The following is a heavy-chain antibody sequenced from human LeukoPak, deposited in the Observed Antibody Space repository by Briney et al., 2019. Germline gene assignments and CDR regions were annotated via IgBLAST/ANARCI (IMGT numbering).Heavy chain of an antibody. V-gene: IGHV3-7*01. CDR1: GCTFSNNW. J-gene: IGHJ4*02. Sequence: GGSLRLSCAACGCTFSNNWRTWVRQAPGKGLEWVASVKKDASEMYYVDSVKGRFTISRDNAKNSLYLQMSSLRVEDTAVYYCARGPPYGSRSDFFDYWGQGTLVTVSA. CDR2: VKKDASEM. CDR3: ARGPPYGSRSDFFDY. D-gene: IGHD3-10*01.